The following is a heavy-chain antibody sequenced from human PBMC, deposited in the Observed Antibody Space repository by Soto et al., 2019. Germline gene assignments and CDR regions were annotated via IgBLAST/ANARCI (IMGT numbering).Heavy chain of an antibody. D-gene: IGHD3-3*02. J-gene: IGHJ6*02. Sequence: QVQVVQSGAEVKKPGSSVKVSCKASGGTFSTAAISWVRQAPGQGLEWMGGIMPIFRTADYAQKFQGRVTITADESTSIAYLELRSLRSEDTAVYYCARDKVRPQLGGNYPYIIDVWGQGTTVTVSS. CDR1: GGTFSTAA. CDR3: ARDKVRPQLGGNYPYIIDV. CDR2: IMPIFRTA. V-gene: IGHV1-69*12.